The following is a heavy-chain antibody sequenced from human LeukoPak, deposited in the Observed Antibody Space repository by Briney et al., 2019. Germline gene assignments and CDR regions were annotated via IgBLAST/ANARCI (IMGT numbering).Heavy chain of an antibody. Sequence: ASVKVSCKASGYTLTSSAIHWVRQAPGQRLEWMGWINAGNGNTKYSQKVQGRVAITRDTSASTAYMELSSLRSEDTAVYYCARGNFDYWGQGTLVTVSS. V-gene: IGHV1-3*01. CDR2: INAGNGNT. CDR3: ARGNFDY. CDR1: GYTLTSSA. J-gene: IGHJ4*02.